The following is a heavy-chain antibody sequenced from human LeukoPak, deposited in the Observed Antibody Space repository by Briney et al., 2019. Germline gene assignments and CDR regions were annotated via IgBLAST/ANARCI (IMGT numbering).Heavy chain of an antibody. V-gene: IGHV3-30-3*01. D-gene: IGHD5-18*01. Sequence: AGGSLRLSYAASGFTFSSYSMHWVRQAPGKGLEWVALISYDGSNKYYADSVKGRFTISRDNSKNTLYLQMNSLRAEDMAVYYCARDQGYSYGHGFDYWGQGTLVTVSS. CDR2: ISYDGSNK. CDR1: GFTFSSYS. CDR3: ARDQGYSYGHGFDY. J-gene: IGHJ4*02.